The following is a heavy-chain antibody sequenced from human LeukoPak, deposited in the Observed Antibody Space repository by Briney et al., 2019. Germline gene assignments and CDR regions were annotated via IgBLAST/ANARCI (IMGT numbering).Heavy chain of an antibody. Sequence: SETLSLTCTVSGGSINSVSYYWAWIRQPPGKGLGWIGNIYYSGSTYYNPSLKSRVTISVDTSKNQISLKLSSVTAADTAVYYCARRTPNTSLRDPWGQGTLVTVSS. CDR3: ARRTPNTSLRDP. V-gene: IGHV4-39*01. J-gene: IGHJ5*02. CDR1: GGSINSVSYY. CDR2: IYYSGST. D-gene: IGHD1/OR15-1a*01.